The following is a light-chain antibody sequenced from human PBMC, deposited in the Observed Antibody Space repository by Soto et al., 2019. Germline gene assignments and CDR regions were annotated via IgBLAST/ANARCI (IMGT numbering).Light chain of an antibody. V-gene: IGLV2-8*01. CDR3: SSFAGNNNLV. J-gene: IGLJ2*01. CDR2: EVS. Sequence: QSALTQPPSASGSPGQSVTISCTGTSSDVGGYNYVSWYQQHPGQAPKLMISEVSKRPSGVPDRFSGSKSVNTASLTVSGLQAEDEADYYCSSFAGNNNLVFGGGTKLTVL. CDR1: SSDVGGYNY.